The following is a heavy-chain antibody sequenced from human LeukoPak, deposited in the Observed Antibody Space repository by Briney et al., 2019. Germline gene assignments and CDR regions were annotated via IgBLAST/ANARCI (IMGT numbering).Heavy chain of an antibody. J-gene: IGHJ4*02. CDR3: ARDEDGDQDFDY. Sequence: PGGSLRLSCGASGFTFSSYGMTWVRQAPGKGLEWVSHISSGGHVISYEDSVKGRFIISRDDAESSLYLQMNSLRAEDTAVYYCARDEDGDQDFDYWGQGTLVTVSS. CDR1: GFTFSSYG. D-gene: IGHD7-27*01. CDR2: ISSGGHVI. V-gene: IGHV3-48*03.